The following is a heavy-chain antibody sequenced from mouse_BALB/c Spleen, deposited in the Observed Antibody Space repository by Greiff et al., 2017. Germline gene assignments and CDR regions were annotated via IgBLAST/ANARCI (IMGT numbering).Heavy chain of an antibody. CDR2: IRNKANGYTT. Sequence: EVQLVESGGGLVQPGGSLRLSCATSGFTFTDYYMSWVRQPPGKALEWLGFIRNKANGYTTEYSASVKGRFTISRDNSQSILYLQMNTLRAEDSATYYFARDFYGYDWYFDVWGAGTTVTVSS. J-gene: IGHJ1*01. CDR3: ARDFYGYDWYFDV. CDR1: GFTFTDYY. D-gene: IGHD2-2*01. V-gene: IGHV7-3*02.